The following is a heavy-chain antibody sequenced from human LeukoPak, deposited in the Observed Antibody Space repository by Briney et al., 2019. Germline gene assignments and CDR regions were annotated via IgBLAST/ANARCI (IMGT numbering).Heavy chain of an antibody. Sequence: SGPTLVKPTQTLRLTCSFSGVSLTTRPLGVGWIRQPPGKALEWPAVIYWDDDKLYNPSLRTSLTVTTATSKHQVVLIMTNMDPVDTATYYCAHRRSGYDWNHGDFDYWGQGTLVTVSS. CDR3: AHRRSGYDWNHGDFDY. D-gene: IGHD3-22*01. V-gene: IGHV2-5*02. CDR1: GVSLTTRPLG. CDR2: IYWDDDK. J-gene: IGHJ4*02.